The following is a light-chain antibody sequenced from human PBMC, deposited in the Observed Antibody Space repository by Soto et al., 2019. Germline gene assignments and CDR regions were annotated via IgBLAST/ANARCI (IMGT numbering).Light chain of an antibody. CDR2: GNS. CDR1: ISNIGSNT. V-gene: IGLV1-44*01. CDR3: ATWDDSLNGWV. J-gene: IGLJ3*02. Sequence: QSVLTQPPSASGTPGQRVTISCSGSISNIGSNTVNWYQQLPGTAPKVLIYGNSLRPSGVPDRFSGSKSGTSASLAISGLQSEDEADYYCATWDDSLNGWVFGGGTKVTVL.